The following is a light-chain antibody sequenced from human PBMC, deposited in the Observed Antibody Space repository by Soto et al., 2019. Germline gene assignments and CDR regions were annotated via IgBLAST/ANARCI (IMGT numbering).Light chain of an antibody. Sequence: QYALTQPASVSGSPGQSITISCTGTSSDVGSYDLVSWYQHHPGKAPKLMIYEGSKRPSGVSNRFSGSKSGNTASLTISGLQAEDEADYYCCSYAGISTYVVFGGGTKLTVL. V-gene: IGLV2-23*01. CDR2: EGS. CDR3: CSYAGISTYVV. CDR1: SSDVGSYDL. J-gene: IGLJ2*01.